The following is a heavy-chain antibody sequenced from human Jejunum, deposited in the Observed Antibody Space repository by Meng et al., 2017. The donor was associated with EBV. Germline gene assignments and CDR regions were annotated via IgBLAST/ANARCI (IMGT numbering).Heavy chain of an antibody. CDR3: ASRPGFNIGPFDY. Sequence: QVQLVQSGDEVKKPGASVKLSCKASGYTFTNYPIHWVRQAPGQRPEWMGCINPGNGETEFSQKFQGRVTITRDTSVTTAYMELTSLRSEDTAVYYCASRPGFNIGPFDYWGQGTLVTVSS. CDR1: GYTFTNYP. D-gene: IGHD3/OR15-3a*01. V-gene: IGHV1-3*01. J-gene: IGHJ4*02. CDR2: INPGNGET.